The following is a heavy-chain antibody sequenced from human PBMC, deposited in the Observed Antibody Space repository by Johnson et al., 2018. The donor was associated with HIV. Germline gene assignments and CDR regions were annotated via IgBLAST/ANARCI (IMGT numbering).Heavy chain of an antibody. Sequence: VTLVESGGGLVQPGGSLRLSCAASGFTFSSYWMHWVRQAPGKGLVWVSRINSDGSSTSYADSVKGRFTISRDNAKNTLYLQMNSLRAEDTAVYYCARSQTMIVDGADAFDIWGQGTMVTVSS. CDR2: INSDGSST. V-gene: IGHV3-74*01. CDR3: ARSQTMIVDGADAFDI. D-gene: IGHD3-22*01. J-gene: IGHJ3*02. CDR1: GFTFSSYW.